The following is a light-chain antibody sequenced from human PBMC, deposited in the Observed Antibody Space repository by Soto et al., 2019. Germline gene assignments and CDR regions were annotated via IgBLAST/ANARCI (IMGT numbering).Light chain of an antibody. J-gene: IGLJ1*01. CDR1: SSDIGAYDY. V-gene: IGLV2-14*01. CDR3: FSCKTTSTHG. CDR2: EVN. Sequence: QSALTQPASLSGSPGQSITISCTGTSSDIGAYDYVSWFQQHPGKAPKLMISEVNNRPSGVSNRFSGSKSGNTAYLTISGLQVEDEAEYFCFSCKTTSTHGVGTGTKVT.